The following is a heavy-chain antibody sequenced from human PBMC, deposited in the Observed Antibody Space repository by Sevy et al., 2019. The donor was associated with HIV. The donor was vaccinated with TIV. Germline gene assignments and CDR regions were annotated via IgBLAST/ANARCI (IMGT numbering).Heavy chain of an antibody. Sequence: GGSLRLSCAASGFTFSAYWMSWVRQAPGKGLEWVSAISGSGGSTYYADSVKGRFTISRDNSKNTLYLQMNSLRAEDTAVYYCAKGGRITIFGVVIIPLGFDYWGQGTLVTVSS. CDR1: GFTFSAYW. V-gene: IGHV3-23*01. CDR3: AKGGRITIFGVVIIPLGFDY. J-gene: IGHJ4*02. D-gene: IGHD3-3*01. CDR2: ISGSGGST.